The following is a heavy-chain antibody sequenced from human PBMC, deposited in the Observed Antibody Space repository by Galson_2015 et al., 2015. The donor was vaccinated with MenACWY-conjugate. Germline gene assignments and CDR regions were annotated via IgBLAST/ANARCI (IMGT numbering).Heavy chain of an antibody. CDR1: GFTFRRCA. V-gene: IGHV3-23*01. CDR3: AKAYIVVIPDAAYDC. Sequence: LRLSCAASGFTFRRCAMSWVRPDPVRGLEWVSGISGSGDVTYYADAVKGRFTISRDNSKNTLYLQMDSLRAEDTAVYYYAKAYIVVIPDAAYDCWGQGALVTVSS. CDR2: ISGSGDVT. D-gene: IGHD2-2*01. J-gene: IGHJ4*02.